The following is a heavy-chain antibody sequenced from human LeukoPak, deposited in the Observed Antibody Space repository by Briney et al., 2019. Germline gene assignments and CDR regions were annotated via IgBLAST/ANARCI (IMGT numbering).Heavy chain of an antibody. CDR1: GFTFSSYA. V-gene: IGHV3-23*01. CDR2: ISGSGGST. J-gene: IGHJ4*02. Sequence: GGSVRLSCAASGFTFSSYAMSWVRQAPGKGLEWVSAISGSGGSTYYADSVKGRFTISRDNSKNTLYLQMNSLRAEDTAVYYYAKGFGSTSHWVPPFDYWGQGTLVTVSS. D-gene: IGHD2-2*01. CDR3: AKGFGSTSHWVPPFDY.